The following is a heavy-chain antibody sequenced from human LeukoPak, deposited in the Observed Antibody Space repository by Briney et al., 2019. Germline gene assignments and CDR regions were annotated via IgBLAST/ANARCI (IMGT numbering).Heavy chain of an antibody. CDR1: GGSISCYY. CDR2: IHSSGST. D-gene: IGHD2-2*01. CDR3: ARRQYGPFDY. J-gene: IGHJ4*02. V-gene: IGHV4-59*08. Sequence: SETLSLTCTVSGGSISCYYSSWIRQPPGKGLEWIGYIHSSGSTNYNPSLKSRVTISVDTSKNHFSLRLSSATAADTAVYYCARRQYGPFDYWGQGTLVTVSS.